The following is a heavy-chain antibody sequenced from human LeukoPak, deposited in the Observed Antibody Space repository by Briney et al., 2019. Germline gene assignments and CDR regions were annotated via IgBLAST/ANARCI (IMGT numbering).Heavy chain of an antibody. CDR2: SSSSSSTI. Sequence: GGSLRLSCAASGFTFSSYTMNWVRQAPGKGLEWVSYSSSSSSTIYYVDSVKGRFTVSRDNAKNSLYLQMNSLRAEDTAVYYCARVGKTSYYDSSGYYFDYWGQGTLVTVSS. V-gene: IGHV3-48*01. CDR3: ARVGKTSYYDSSGYYFDY. D-gene: IGHD3-22*01. J-gene: IGHJ4*02. CDR1: GFTFSSYT.